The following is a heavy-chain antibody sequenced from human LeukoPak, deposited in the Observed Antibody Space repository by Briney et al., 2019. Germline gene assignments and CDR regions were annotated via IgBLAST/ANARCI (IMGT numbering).Heavy chain of an antibody. CDR1: GGSISSYY. Sequence: PSETLSLTCTVSGGSISSYYWSWIRQPAGKGLEWIGRIYTSGSTNYNPSLKSRVTISVDTSKNQFSLKLSSVTAADTAVYYCARDHGSYYYYYMDVWGKGTTVTVSS. D-gene: IGHD3-10*01. CDR3: ARDHGSYYYYYMDV. V-gene: IGHV4-4*07. J-gene: IGHJ6*03. CDR2: IYTSGST.